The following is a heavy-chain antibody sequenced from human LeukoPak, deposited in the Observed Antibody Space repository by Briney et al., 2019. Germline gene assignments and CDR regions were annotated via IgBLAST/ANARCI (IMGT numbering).Heavy chain of an antibody. Sequence: GGSLRLSCAASGFTFSSYAMSWVRQAPGKGLEWVSAISGSGGSTYYADSVKGRFTISRDNSKNTLYLQMNSLRAEDTAAYYCAKGDFGPYYYYYMDVWGKGTTVTVS. V-gene: IGHV3-23*01. CDR1: GFTFSSYA. J-gene: IGHJ6*03. CDR2: ISGSGGST. CDR3: AKGDFGPYYYYYMDV. D-gene: IGHD3/OR15-3a*01.